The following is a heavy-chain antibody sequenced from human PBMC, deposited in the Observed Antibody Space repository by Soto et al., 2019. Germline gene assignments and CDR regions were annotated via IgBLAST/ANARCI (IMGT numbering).Heavy chain of an antibody. CDR1: GFTFSSYG. J-gene: IGHJ6*02. V-gene: IGHV3-30*18. CDR3: AKGALLWFGARPRPSNYYYGMDV. D-gene: IGHD3-10*01. Sequence: GGSLRLSCAASGFTFSSYGMHWVRQAPGKGLEWVAVISYDGSNKYYADSVKGRFTISRDNSKNTLYLQMNSLRAEDTAVYYCAKGALLWFGARPRPSNYYYGMDVWGQGTTVTVSS. CDR2: ISYDGSNK.